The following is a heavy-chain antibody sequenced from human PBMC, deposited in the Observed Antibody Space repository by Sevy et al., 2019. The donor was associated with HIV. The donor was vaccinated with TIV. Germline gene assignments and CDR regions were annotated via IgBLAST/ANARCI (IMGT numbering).Heavy chain of an antibody. CDR2: ISSSSSYI. CDR1: GFTFSSYS. D-gene: IGHD3-10*01. J-gene: IGHJ6*03. V-gene: IGHV3-21*01. Sequence: GGSLRLSCAASGFTFSSYSMNWVRQAPGKGLEWVSSISSSSSYIYYADSVKGRFTISRDNAKNSLYLQMNSLRAEDTGVYYCGRVTMDGFGGYYYYYYMDVWGKGTTVTVSS. CDR3: GRVTMDGFGGYYYYYYMDV.